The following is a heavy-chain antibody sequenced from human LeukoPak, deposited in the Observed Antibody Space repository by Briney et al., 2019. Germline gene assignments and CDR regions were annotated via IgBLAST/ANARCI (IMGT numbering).Heavy chain of an antibody. D-gene: IGHD5-24*01. CDR1: GGSISSYY. V-gene: IGHV4-59*04. Sequence: SETLSLTCTVSGGSISSYYWSWIRQPPGKGLEWIGYIHHRGSPYYYNPSLKSRVTMSVDTSKNQFSLKLSSVSAADTAVYFCVRDRSRPNPFFDLWGQGTLVTVSS. CDR2: IHHRGSPY. CDR3: VRDRSRPNPFFDL. J-gene: IGHJ4*02.